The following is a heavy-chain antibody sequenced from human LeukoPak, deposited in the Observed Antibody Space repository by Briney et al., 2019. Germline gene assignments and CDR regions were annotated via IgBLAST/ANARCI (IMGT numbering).Heavy chain of an antibody. Sequence: PGGSLRLSCAASQFTFTDYSMHWVRQAPGKGLEWASSISISSDFMFYADSVKGRFIISRDNAKSSLYLQMNSLRAEDTAVYYCANRKDYGNYHFEYWGQGTLVTVSS. CDR2: ISISSDFM. J-gene: IGHJ4*02. CDR3: ANRKDYGNYHFEY. D-gene: IGHD4-17*01. V-gene: IGHV3-21*04. CDR1: QFTFTDYS.